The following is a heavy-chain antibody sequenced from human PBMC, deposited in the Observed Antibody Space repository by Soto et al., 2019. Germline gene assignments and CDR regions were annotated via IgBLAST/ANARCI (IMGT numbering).Heavy chain of an antibody. V-gene: IGHV3-23*01. CDR2: ISGSGGKT. CDR3: VKGMNYYYYYMDV. J-gene: IGHJ6*03. CDR1: GFIFSAYA. Sequence: EVQLLESGGGCVPRGGSLRLSCAASGFIFSAYAMTWVRQAPGKGLEWVSAISGSGGKTYYADSVKGRFTISRDSSQNMMSLPMSGLRAEDTAIYYCVKGMNYYYYYMDVCGNGTTVTVSS.